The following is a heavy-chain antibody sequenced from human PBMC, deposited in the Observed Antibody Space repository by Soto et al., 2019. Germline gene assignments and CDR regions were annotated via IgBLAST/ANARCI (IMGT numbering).Heavy chain of an antibody. Sequence: QLQLQESGPGLVKPSETLSLTCTVSGGSISSSSYYWGWIRQPPGKGLEWIGSIYYSGSTYYNPSLKSRVTISVDTSKNQFSLKLSSVTAADTAVYYCARHLVVAAQHLLYNWFDPWGQGTLVTVSS. CDR1: GGSISSSSYY. D-gene: IGHD2-15*01. J-gene: IGHJ5*02. CDR2: IYYSGST. V-gene: IGHV4-39*01. CDR3: ARHLVVAAQHLLYNWFDP.